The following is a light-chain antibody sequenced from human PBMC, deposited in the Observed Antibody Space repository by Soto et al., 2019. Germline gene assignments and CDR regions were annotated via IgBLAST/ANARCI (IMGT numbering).Light chain of an antibody. CDR3: QQHDNWPRT. CDR2: GAS. CDR1: QSVSSN. J-gene: IGKJ1*01. V-gene: IGKV3-15*01. Sequence: EIVLTQSPGTLSLSPGERATLSCRASQSVSSNLAWYQQKPGQAPRLLTHGASTRASGIPARFSGSGSGTEYTLTISSLQSEDFALYYCQQHDNWPRTFGQGTQVDI.